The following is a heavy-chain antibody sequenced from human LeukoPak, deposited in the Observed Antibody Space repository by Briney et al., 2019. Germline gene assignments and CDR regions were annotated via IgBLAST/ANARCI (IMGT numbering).Heavy chain of an antibody. CDR2: ISSSSSYI. D-gene: IGHD2-15*01. Sequence: GGSLRLSGAASGFTFSSYSMNWVRQAPGKGLEWVSSISSSSSYIYYADSVKGRFTISRDNAKNSLYLQMNSLRAEDTAVYYCARDGPDGLVVWGQGTLVTVSS. CDR3: ARDGPDGLVV. CDR1: GFTFSSYS. V-gene: IGHV3-21*01. J-gene: IGHJ4*02.